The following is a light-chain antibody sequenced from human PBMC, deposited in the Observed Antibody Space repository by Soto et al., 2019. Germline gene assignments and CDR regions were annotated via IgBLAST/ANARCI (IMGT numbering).Light chain of an antibody. CDR1: QSISSY. J-gene: IGKJ4*01. Sequence: DIQMTQSPSSLSASVGDRVTITCRASQSISSYLNWYQQKPGKAPKLLIYAASSLQSGVPSRFNGCGSATDFTLTISSLQPEEFATYYCQQSYSTLTFVGGTKVEIK. CDR2: AAS. V-gene: IGKV1-39*01. CDR3: QQSYSTLT.